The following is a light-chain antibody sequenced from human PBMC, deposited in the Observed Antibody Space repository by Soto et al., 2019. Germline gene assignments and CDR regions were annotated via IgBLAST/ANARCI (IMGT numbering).Light chain of an antibody. V-gene: IGKV1-33*01. J-gene: IGKJ5*01. CDR2: DAS. Sequence: DIQMTQSPSSLSASVGDRVTITCQASQDISNYLNWYQQKPGKAPKLLIYDASNLETGVPSRFGGSGSGTDFTFTISSLQPEDIATYYCQQYDNLPSITFGQGTRLDFK. CDR3: QQYDNLPSIT. CDR1: QDISNY.